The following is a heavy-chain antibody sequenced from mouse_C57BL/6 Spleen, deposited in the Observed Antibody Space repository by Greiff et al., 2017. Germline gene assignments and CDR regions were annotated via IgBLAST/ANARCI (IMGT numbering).Heavy chain of an antibody. CDR3: TRSGFYYDYSWFAY. CDR1: GYTFTDYE. V-gene: IGHV1-15*01. CDR2: IDPETGGT. Sequence: QVQLKESGAELVRPGASVTLSCKASGYTFTDYEMHWVKQTPVRGLEWIGAIDPETGGTAYNQKFKGKAILTADKSSSTAYMELRSLTSEDSAVYYCTRSGFYYDYSWFAYWGQGTLVTVSA. D-gene: IGHD2-4*01. J-gene: IGHJ3*01.